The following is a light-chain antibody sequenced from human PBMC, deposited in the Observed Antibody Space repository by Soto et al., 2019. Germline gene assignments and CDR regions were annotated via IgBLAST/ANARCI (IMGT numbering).Light chain of an antibody. Sequence: EIVLTQSPGTLSLSPGERATLSCRASQSVSSSYLAWYQQKPGQAPRLLIYGASRSATGIPDRFSGSGSRTDFTLTISRLEPEDFAVYYCQEYDSSPLSFGGGTKVEIK. CDR3: QEYDSSPLS. V-gene: IGKV3-20*01. CDR1: QSVSSSY. J-gene: IGKJ4*01. CDR2: GAS.